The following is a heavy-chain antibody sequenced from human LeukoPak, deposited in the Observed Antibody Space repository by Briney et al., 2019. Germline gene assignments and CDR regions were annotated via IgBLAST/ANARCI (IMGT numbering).Heavy chain of an antibody. Sequence: ASVKVSCKVSGYTLTELSMHRVRQAPGKGLEWMGGFDPEDGERIYAQKFQGRVTMTEDTSTDTAYMELSSLRSEDTAEYYCATPGYYFDYWGQGTLVTVSS. J-gene: IGHJ4*02. V-gene: IGHV1-24*01. D-gene: IGHD6-25*01. CDR1: GYTLTELS. CDR3: ATPGYYFDY. CDR2: FDPEDGER.